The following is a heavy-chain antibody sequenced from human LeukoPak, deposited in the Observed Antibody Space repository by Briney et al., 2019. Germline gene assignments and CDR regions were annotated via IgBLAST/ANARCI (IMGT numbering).Heavy chain of an antibody. CDR3: ARDGGGGYNLIDY. V-gene: IGHV3-11*01. CDR2: ISRSGTTM. D-gene: IGHD5-24*01. J-gene: IGHJ4*02. CDR1: GFTFSDYS. Sequence: GGSLRLSCAASGFTFSDYSMNWIRQAPGKGLEWVSYISRSGTTMYYTDSVKGRFTISRDNAKNSLYLQMNSLRADETAVYYCARDGGGGYNLIDYWGQGTLVTVSS.